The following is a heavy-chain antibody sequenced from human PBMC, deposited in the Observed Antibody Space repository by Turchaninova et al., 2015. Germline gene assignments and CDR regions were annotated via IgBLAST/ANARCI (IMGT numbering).Heavy chain of an antibody. CDR3: ARVYRDPNWFDP. D-gene: IGHD4-11*01. V-gene: IGHV1-69*01. CDR1: GGTFSSYA. CDR2: FRPNVGTA. Sequence: QVQLVQSGAEVKKPGSSVKVSCKASGGTFSSYAISWVRQAPGQGLEWVGGFRPNVGTASHAQKFMGRSTSTRDEATSTAYMGLGSMRSEDTAVYYWARVYRDPNWFDPWGQGTLVTVSS. J-gene: IGHJ5*02.